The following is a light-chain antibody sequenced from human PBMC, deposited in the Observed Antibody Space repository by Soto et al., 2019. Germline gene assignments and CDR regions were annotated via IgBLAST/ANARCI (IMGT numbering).Light chain of an antibody. Sequence: AIRMTQSPSSLSASTGDRVTITCRASQGISSYLAWYQQKPGKAPKLLIYAASTLQSGVPSRFSGSGSGTDFTLPISCRQSEDFATYYCQQYYSYPFTFGGGTKVEIK. J-gene: IGKJ4*01. CDR3: QQYYSYPFT. V-gene: IGKV1-8*01. CDR1: QGISSY. CDR2: AAS.